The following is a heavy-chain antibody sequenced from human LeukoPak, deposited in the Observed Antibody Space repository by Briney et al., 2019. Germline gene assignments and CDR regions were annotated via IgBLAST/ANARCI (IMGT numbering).Heavy chain of an antibody. CDR1: GFTFSSYG. Sequence: PGGSLRLSCAASGFTFSSYGMHWVRQAPGKGLEWVAVIWYDGSNKYYADSVKGRFTISRDNSKNTLYLQMNSLRAEDTAVYYCARPAVAGPPKGLDAFDIWGQGTMVTVSS. D-gene: IGHD6-19*01. CDR2: IWYDGSNK. V-gene: IGHV3-33*01. CDR3: ARPAVAGPPKGLDAFDI. J-gene: IGHJ3*02.